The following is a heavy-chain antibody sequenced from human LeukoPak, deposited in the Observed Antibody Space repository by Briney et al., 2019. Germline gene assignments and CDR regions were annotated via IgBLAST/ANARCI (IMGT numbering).Heavy chain of an antibody. Sequence: SETLSLTCTVSGGSITTYYWSWIRQPPGKGLQWIGYIYYTRSTHYNPSLKSRVTISVDTSKNQFSLKLSSVTAADTAMYYCARWRGSSSGKYFDYWGQGTLVTVSS. CDR2: IYYTRST. CDR3: ARWRGSSSGKYFDY. J-gene: IGHJ4*02. D-gene: IGHD6-6*01. V-gene: IGHV4-59*01. CDR1: GGSITTYY.